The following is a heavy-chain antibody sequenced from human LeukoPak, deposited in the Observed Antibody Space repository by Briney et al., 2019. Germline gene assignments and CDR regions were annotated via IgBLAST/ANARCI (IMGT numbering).Heavy chain of an antibody. J-gene: IGHJ4*02. CDR2: IHPEGNEK. Sequence: PGGSLRLSCAVSGFSFNSFWMSWVRQAPGRGLEWVANIHPEGNEKYHVESVKGRFTISRDNTKNLLFLQMNGLRVEDTAVYYCARGDAFSGDHWGQGTLVTVSS. CDR1: GFSFNSFW. CDR3: ARGDAFSGDH. V-gene: IGHV3-7*04.